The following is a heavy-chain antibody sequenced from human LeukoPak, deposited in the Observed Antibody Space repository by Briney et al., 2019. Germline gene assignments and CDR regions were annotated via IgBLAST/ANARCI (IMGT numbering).Heavy chain of an antibody. Sequence: SQTLSLTCTVSGGSISSGGYYWSWIRQPPGKGLEWIGYIYHSGSTYYNPYLKSRVTISVDRSKNQFSLKLSSVTAADTAIYYCAKNARFLEWLPTPQLYYMDLWGVGTTVTVS. D-gene: IGHD3-3*01. CDR1: GGSISSGGYY. CDR2: IYHSGST. V-gene: IGHV4-30-2*01. J-gene: IGHJ6*03. CDR3: AKNARFLEWLPTPQLYYMDL.